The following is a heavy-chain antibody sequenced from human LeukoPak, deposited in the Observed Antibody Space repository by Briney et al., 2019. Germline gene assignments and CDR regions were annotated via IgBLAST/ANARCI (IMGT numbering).Heavy chain of an antibody. Sequence: SQTLSLTCAISRDSVSSNSATWNWVRQSPSRGLEWLGRTYYRSTWYNDYAVSVRGRITVNPDTSKNQFSLHLNSVTPEDTAVYYCGRRLTQYDCFDPWGQGILVTVSS. CDR3: GRRLTQYDCFDP. J-gene: IGHJ5*02. D-gene: IGHD2-2*01. CDR1: RDSVSSNSAT. V-gene: IGHV6-1*01. CDR2: TYYRSTWYN.